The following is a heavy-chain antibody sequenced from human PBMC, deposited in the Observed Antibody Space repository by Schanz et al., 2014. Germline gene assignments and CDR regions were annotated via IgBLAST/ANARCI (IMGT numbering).Heavy chain of an antibody. Sequence: AQLVESGGGLVKPGGSLRLCCVASGFTFSRYWMTWVRQAPGKGLEWVAVISYDGSHKDYADSVKGRFTISRDNSKNTLYLQMNSLRAEDTAVYYCARDRQQLVGRIGYYYGMDVWGQGTTVTVSS. V-gene: IGHV3-30*03. CDR2: ISYDGSHK. CDR3: ARDRQQLVGRIGYYYGMDV. D-gene: IGHD6-13*01. J-gene: IGHJ6*02. CDR1: GFTFSRYW.